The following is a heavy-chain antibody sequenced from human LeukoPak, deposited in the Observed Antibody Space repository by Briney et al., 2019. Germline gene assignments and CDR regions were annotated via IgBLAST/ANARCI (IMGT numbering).Heavy chain of an antibody. V-gene: IGHV3-23*01. J-gene: IGHJ4*02. CDR2: ISGSGGST. CDR1: GFTFSSYA. Sequence: GGSLRPSCAASGFTFSSYAMSWVRHAPGKGREWVSAISGSGGSTNYADSVKGRFTISRDNSKNTLYLQMNSLRAEDTAVYYCAKDKLLRYFDWLSSYFDYWGQGTLVTVSS. D-gene: IGHD3-9*01. CDR3: AKDKLLRYFDWLSSYFDY.